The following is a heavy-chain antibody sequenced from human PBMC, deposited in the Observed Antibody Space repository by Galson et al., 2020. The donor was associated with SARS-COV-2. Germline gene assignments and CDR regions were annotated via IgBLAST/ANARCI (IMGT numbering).Heavy chain of an antibody. J-gene: IGHJ4*02. CDR3: ASGKPDYGDYLGYFDY. Sequence: KIGESLKISCKGSGYSFTSYWIGWVRQMPGKGLEWMGIIYPGDSDTRYSPSFQGQVTISADKSISTAYLQWSSLKASDTAMYYCASGKPDYGDYLGYFDYWGQGTLVTVSS. V-gene: IGHV5-51*01. CDR1: GYSFTSYW. CDR2: IYPGDSDT. D-gene: IGHD4-17*01.